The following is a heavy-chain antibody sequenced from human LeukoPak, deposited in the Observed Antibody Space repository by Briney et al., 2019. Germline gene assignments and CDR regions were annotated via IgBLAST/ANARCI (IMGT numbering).Heavy chain of an antibody. J-gene: IGHJ4*02. CDR2: IYTSGST. D-gene: IGHD3-10*02. Sequence: PSQTLSLTCTVSGVSISSGSYYWSWIRQPAGKGLEWIGRIYTSGSTNYNPSLKSRITISVDTSKNQFSLKLSSVTAADTAVYYCARQVLVFGELRPLGPIDYWGQGTLVTVSS. CDR1: GVSISSGSYY. V-gene: IGHV4-61*02. CDR3: ARQVLVFGELRPLGPIDY.